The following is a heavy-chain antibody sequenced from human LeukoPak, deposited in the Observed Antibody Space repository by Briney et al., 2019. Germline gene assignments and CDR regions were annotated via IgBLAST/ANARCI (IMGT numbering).Heavy chain of an antibody. CDR1: GFTFSSYW. V-gene: IGHV3-74*01. CDR2: INSDGSST. J-gene: IGHJ4*02. D-gene: IGHD2-15*01. Sequence: GGCLRLSCAASGFTFSSYWMHWVRQAPGKGLVWVSRINSDGSSTSYADSVKGRFTISRDNAKNTLYLQMNSLRAEDTAVYYCARVPKDIVVVVAAYFDYWGQGTLVTVSS. CDR3: ARVPKDIVVVVAAYFDY.